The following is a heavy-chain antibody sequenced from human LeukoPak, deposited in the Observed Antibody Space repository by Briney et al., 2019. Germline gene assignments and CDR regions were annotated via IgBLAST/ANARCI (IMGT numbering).Heavy chain of an antibody. D-gene: IGHD1-26*01. CDR2: ITSSSTNI. J-gene: IGHJ4*02. Sequence: TGGPLRLSCAASGFTFSTYNMNWVRQAPGKGLEWVSHITSSSTNIYYADPVKGRFTISRGNAKNALSLQMNSLRDEDTAVYYCATSGNYYLKYWGQGTLVTVSS. CDR1: GFTFSTYN. CDR3: ATSGNYYLKY. V-gene: IGHV3-48*02.